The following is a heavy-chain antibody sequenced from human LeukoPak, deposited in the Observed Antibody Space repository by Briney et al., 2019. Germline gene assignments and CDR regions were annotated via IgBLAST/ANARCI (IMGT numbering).Heavy chain of an antibody. CDR2: VHYSGTT. D-gene: IGHD4-17*01. Sequence: SETLSLTCTVSDGSITNYDWSWVRQPPGKGLEFIGHVHYSGTTNYNPSLRSRVTISIDTSKKHFFLRLKSVTAADTAVYYCATGYGDFRVEGRYFYSWGQGTLVTVSS. J-gene: IGHJ4*02. V-gene: IGHV4-59*01. CDR3: ATGYGDFRVEGRYFYS. CDR1: DGSITNYD.